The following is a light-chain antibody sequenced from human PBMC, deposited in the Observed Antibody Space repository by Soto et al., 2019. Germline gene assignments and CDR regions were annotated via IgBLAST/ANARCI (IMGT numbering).Light chain of an antibody. V-gene: IGKV1-6*01. J-gene: IGKJ4*01. CDR2: TAS. CDR1: QGIRSE. CDR3: IQDYNYPLT. Sequence: IQMTQSPSSLSASVGDRVTITCRASQGIRSELGWYQQKPGKAPNLLIYTASTLQSGVPSRFSGSGSGTDFTLTISSLQPEDFATYYCIQDYNYPLTFGGGTKVDIK.